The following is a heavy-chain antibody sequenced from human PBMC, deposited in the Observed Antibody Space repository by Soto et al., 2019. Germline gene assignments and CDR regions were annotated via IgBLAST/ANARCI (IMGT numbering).Heavy chain of an antibody. J-gene: IGHJ6*02. Sequence: SETLSLTCAVYGGSFSGYYWSWIRQPPGKGLEWIGEINHSGSTNYNPSLKSRVIISVDTSKNQFSLKLSSVTAADTAVYYCARGAGTWFGATGVYGMDVWGQGTTVTVSS. CDR2: INHSGST. CDR1: GGSFSGYY. CDR3: ARGAGTWFGATGVYGMDV. V-gene: IGHV4-34*01. D-gene: IGHD3-10*01.